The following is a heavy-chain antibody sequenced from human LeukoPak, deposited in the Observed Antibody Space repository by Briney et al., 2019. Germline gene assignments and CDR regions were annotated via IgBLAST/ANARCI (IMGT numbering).Heavy chain of an antibody. Sequence: GGSLRLSCAASGFTVSSNYMSWVRQAPRKGLEWVSVIYSGGSTYYADSVKGRFTISRDNSKNTLYLQMNSLRAEDTAVYYCARLQSGAFDIWGQGTMVTVSS. V-gene: IGHV3-66*01. D-gene: IGHD6-19*01. CDR1: GFTVSSNY. CDR2: IYSGGST. J-gene: IGHJ3*02. CDR3: ARLQSGAFDI.